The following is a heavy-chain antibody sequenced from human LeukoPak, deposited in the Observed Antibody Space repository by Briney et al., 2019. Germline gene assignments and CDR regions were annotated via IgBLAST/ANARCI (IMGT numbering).Heavy chain of an antibody. D-gene: IGHD3-10*01. J-gene: IGHJ4*02. CDR3: ARGDDYYGSDY. Sequence: ASVKVSCKASGYTFTDYYMHWVRQAPGQGLEWMGWINPNSGGTKYVQKFQGRVTVTRDTSISTAYMELSRLRSDDTAVYYCARGDDYYGSDYWGQGTPVTVSS. V-gene: IGHV1-2*02. CDR1: GYTFTDYY. CDR2: INPNSGGT.